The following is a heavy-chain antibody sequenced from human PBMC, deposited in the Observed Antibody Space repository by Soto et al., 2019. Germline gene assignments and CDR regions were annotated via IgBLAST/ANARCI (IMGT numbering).Heavy chain of an antibody. V-gene: IGHV3-11*01. D-gene: IGHD3-3*01. Sequence: PGGSLRLSCAASGFTFSDYYMSWIRQAPGKGLEWVSYISSSGSTIYYADSVKGRFTISRDNAKNSLYLQMNSLRAEDTAVYYCARSDYDFWSGYYTGRRPPYGMDVWGQGTTVTVSS. J-gene: IGHJ6*02. CDR2: ISSSGSTI. CDR3: ARSDYDFWSGYYTGRRPPYGMDV. CDR1: GFTFSDYY.